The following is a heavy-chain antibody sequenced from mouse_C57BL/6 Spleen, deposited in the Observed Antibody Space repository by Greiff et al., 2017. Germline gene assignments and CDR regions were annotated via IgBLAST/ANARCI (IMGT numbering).Heavy chain of an antibody. J-gene: IGHJ4*01. D-gene: IGHD1-1*01. Sequence: VKVVESGPGLVQPSQSLSITCTVSGFSLTSYGVHWVRQSPGKGLEWLGVIWSGGSTDYNAAFISRLSISKDNSKSQVFFKMNSLQADDTAIYYCARDGTTDYYAMDYWGQGTSVTVSS. CDR2: IWSGGST. V-gene: IGHV2-2*01. CDR1: GFSLTSYG. CDR3: ARDGTTDYYAMDY.